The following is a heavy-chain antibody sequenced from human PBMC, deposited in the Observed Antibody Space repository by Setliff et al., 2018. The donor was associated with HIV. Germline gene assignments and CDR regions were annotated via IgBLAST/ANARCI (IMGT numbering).Heavy chain of an antibody. CDR3: STSAESGFGIHWGVFNI. CDR2: IYSSGST. V-gene: IGHV4-39*01. Sequence: PSETLSLTCTVSVGSTRTGGYYGGWIRQPPGKGREWIGSIYSSGSTYYNPSLKSRVAISVDTSKNQFAMKLRSVTAADTAVYSCSTSAESGFGIHWGVFNIWGQGTRVTVSS. J-gene: IGHJ3*02. CDR1: VGSTRTGGYY. D-gene: IGHD3-10*01.